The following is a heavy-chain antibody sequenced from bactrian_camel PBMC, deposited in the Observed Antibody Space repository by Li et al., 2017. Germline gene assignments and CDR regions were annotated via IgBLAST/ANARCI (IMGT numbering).Heavy chain of an antibody. Sequence: HVQLVESGGGLVQPGGSLRLSCVASGYTSSSNCMSWFRQAPGKEREGVAASRSDLGATWYADSVKGRFTISQDNAKNTVYLQMNSLKLEDTAVYYCATDWGTGWGTAGDHYWGQGTQVTVS. J-gene: IGHJ4*01. D-gene: IGHD5*01. CDR1: GYTSSSNC. V-gene: IGHV3S1*01. CDR3: ATDWGTGWGTAGDHY. CDR2: SRSDLGAT.